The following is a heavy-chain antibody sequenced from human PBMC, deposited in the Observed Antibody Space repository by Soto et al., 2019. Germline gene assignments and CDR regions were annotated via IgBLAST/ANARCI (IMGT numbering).Heavy chain of an antibody. Sequence: ASVKVSCKASGYTFTSYDINWVRQATGQGLEWMGWMNPNSGNTGYAQKFQGRVTMTRNTSISTAYMELSSLRSEDTAVYYCARGGGGHSAYYDFWSGYYSPGYYYMDVWGKGTTVTVSS. CDR3: ARGGGGHSAYYDFWSGYYSPGYYYMDV. D-gene: IGHD3-3*01. J-gene: IGHJ6*03. CDR1: GYTFTSYD. CDR2: MNPNSGNT. V-gene: IGHV1-8*01.